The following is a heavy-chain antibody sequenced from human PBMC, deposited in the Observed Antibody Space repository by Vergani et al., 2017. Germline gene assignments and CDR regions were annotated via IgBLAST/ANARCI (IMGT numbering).Heavy chain of an antibody. CDR2: IYYRGST. J-gene: IGHJ4*02. CDR3: ARGSSPLDF. D-gene: IGHD3-10*01. V-gene: IGHV4-59*01. CDR1: GGSISSYY. Sequence: QLQLQESGPGLVKPSETLSLTCTVSGGSISSYYWSWIRQPPGKQLEWIGYIYYRGSTNYNPSLRSRVTMSVDTSKNQFSLKLTSVTAADTAVFYCARGSSPLDFWGQGTLVTVSS.